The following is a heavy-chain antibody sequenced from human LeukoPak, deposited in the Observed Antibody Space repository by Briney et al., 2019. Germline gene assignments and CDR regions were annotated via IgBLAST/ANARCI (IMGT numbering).Heavy chain of an antibody. Sequence: GGTLRLFRAASGFTYSDYYMRCIPRAPAKGLEGVSNISSSGRAIYYADTVKGRFTISRDNAKNTLYLQMNSLRAEDKAVYYCARVASYGSWFDPWGQGTLVTVSS. CDR3: ARVASYGSWFDP. CDR2: ISSSGRAI. V-gene: IGHV3-11*01. D-gene: IGHD5-18*01. J-gene: IGHJ5*02. CDR1: GFTYSDYY.